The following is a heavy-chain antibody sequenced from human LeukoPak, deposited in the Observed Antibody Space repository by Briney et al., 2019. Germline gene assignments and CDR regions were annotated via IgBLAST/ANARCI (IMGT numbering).Heavy chain of an antibody. CDR2: FYYSGST. CDR3: ASQGYCSSTSCHPGWFDP. D-gene: IGHD2-2*01. Sequence: SEPLSLTCTVSGGSISSYYWSWIRKPPGKGLEWFGDFYYSGSTNYNPSLKSRVTISVDTSKNQFSLKLSSVTAADTAVYYCASQGYCSSTSCHPGWFDPWGQGTLVTVSS. CDR1: GGSISSYY. J-gene: IGHJ5*02. V-gene: IGHV4-59*08.